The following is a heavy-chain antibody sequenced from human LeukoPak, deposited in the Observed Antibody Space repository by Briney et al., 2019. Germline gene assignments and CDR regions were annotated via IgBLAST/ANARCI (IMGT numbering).Heavy chain of an antibody. CDR3: AAGVYYDSSGPWFDP. J-gene: IGHJ5*02. Sequence: GASVKVSCKASGFTFTSSAMQWVRQARGQRLEWIGWIVVGNGNTNYAQKFQERVTITRDMSTSTAYMELSSLRSEDTAVYYCAAGVYYDSSGPWFDPWGQGTLVTVSS. V-gene: IGHV1-58*02. D-gene: IGHD3-22*01. CDR1: GFTFTSSA. CDR2: IVVGNGNT.